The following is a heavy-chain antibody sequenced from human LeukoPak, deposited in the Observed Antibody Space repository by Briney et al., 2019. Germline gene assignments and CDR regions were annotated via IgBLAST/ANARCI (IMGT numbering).Heavy chain of an antibody. D-gene: IGHD6-13*01. Sequence: GGSLRLSCAAFGFTFSSYAMSWVRQAPGKGLEWVSAISGSGGSTYYADSVKGRFTISRDNSKNTLYLQMNSLRAEDTAVYYCAKDGRYSSSWYAYWGQGTLVTVSS. CDR2: ISGSGGST. V-gene: IGHV3-23*01. J-gene: IGHJ4*02. CDR1: GFTFSSYA. CDR3: AKDGRYSSSWYAY.